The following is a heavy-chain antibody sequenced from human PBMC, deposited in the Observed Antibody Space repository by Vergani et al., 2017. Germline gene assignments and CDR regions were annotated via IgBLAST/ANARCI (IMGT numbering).Heavy chain of an antibody. Sequence: EVHLLESGGGLVQSGGSLRLSCAASGFTFSSYAMTWVRLAPGKGLQWVSAISGSGGNTFYTDSVKGRFTISRDNSKDTLYLQMNSLRVEDTAIYYCAKARDPNCKGGNCYSYYYGLDLWGQGTTVTVSS. J-gene: IGHJ6*02. D-gene: IGHD2-21*01. CDR3: AKARDPNCKGGNCYSYYYGLDL. V-gene: IGHV3-23*01. CDR1: GFTFSSYA. CDR2: ISGSGGNT.